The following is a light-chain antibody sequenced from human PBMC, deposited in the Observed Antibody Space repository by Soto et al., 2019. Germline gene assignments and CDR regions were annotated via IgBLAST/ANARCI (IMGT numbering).Light chain of an antibody. CDR2: AAS. Sequence: DIQMTQSPSSLSASVGDRVTITCRASQSISTHLNWYQQKPGRAPNLLIYAASTLQTGVPSRFSGSGSGTDFTLTINSLQPEDFATYYCQQSYNSPRTFGPGTKVEI. V-gene: IGKV1-39*01. CDR1: QSISTH. CDR3: QQSYNSPRT. J-gene: IGKJ4*01.